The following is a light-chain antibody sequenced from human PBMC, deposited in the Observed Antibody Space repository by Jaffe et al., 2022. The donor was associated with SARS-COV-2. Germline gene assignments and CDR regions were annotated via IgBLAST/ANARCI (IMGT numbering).Light chain of an antibody. V-gene: IGLV1-44*01. CDR1: SSNIGRNN. CDR3: LARDDSLGAWV. CDR2: SSD. Sequence: QSVLTQPPSASGTPGQRVTISCSGSSSNIGRNNVNWYQQFPGTAPKLLIYSSDQRPSGVPDRFSGSKSGTSASLAISGLQSEDEADYYCLARDDSLGAWVFGGGTKLTV. J-gene: IGLJ3*02.